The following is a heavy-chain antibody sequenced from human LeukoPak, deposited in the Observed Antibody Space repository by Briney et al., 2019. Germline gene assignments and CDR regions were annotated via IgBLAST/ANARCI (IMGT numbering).Heavy chain of an antibody. CDR2: IYTSGST. CDR3: ARDDYGGSPYYYYYMDV. V-gene: IGHV4-4*07. J-gene: IGHJ6*03. D-gene: IGHD4-23*01. CDR1: GGSISSYY. Sequence: SETLSLTCTVSGGSISSYYWSWIRQPAGKGLEWIGRIYTSGSTNYNPSLKSRVTMSVDTSQNQFSLKLSSVTAADTAVYYCARDDYGGSPYYYYYMDVWGKGTTVTVSS.